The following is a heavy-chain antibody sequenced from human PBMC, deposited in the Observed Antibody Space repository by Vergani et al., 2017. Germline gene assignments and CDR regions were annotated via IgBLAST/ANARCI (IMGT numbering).Heavy chain of an antibody. J-gene: IGHJ6*02. CDR3: ARDLSSSWESANDYYYGMDV. D-gene: IGHD6-13*01. V-gene: IGHV7-4-1*02. Sequence: QVQLVQSGSELKKPGASVKVSCKASGYTFTSYAMNWVRQAPGQGLEWMGWINTNTGNPTYAQGFSGRFVFSLDTSVSTAYLQISSLKAEDTAVYYCARDLSSSWESANDYYYGMDVWGQGTTVTVSS. CDR1: GYTFTSYA. CDR2: INTNTGNP.